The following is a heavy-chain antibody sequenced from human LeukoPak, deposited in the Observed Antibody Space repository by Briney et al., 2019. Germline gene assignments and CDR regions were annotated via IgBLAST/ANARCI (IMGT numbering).Heavy chain of an antibody. V-gene: IGHV3-53*01. Sequence: GGSLRLSCAVSGFTVTDNYMSWVRQAPGKGLQWVSVVYPDGRTYYADSVKGRFTISRDNSRNTLLLQLNSLRADDTAVYYCARTNPVYGDYDYWGQGTLVIVSS. CDR1: GFTVTDNY. CDR3: ARTNPVYGDYDY. CDR2: VYPDGRT. D-gene: IGHD4-17*01. J-gene: IGHJ4*02.